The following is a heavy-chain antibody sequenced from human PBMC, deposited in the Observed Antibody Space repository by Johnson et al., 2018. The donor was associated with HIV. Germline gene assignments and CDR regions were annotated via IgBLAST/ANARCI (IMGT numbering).Heavy chain of an antibody. D-gene: IGHD3-22*01. V-gene: IGHV3-43D*03. CDR1: GFSFDDYA. CDR3: ARGITMIVVVKGDAFDI. Sequence: VQLVESGGAVVQPGGSLRLSCAASGFSFDDYAMHWVRQVPGRGLQWVSLISWDGGNTHYADSVKGRFTISRDNAKNSLYLQMNSLRAEDTAVYYCARGITMIVVVKGDAFDIWGQGTMVTVSS. CDR2: ISWDGGNT. J-gene: IGHJ3*02.